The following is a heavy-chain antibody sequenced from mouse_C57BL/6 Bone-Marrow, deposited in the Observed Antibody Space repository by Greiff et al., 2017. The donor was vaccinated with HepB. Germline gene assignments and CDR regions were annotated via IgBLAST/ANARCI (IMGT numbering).Heavy chain of an antibody. V-gene: IGHV14-4*01. D-gene: IGHD2-4*01. CDR1: GFNIKDDY. CDR3: TTYYDYTYAMDY. CDR2: IDPENGDT. J-gene: IGHJ4*01. Sequence: EVKLMESGAELVRPGASVKLSCTASGFNIKDDYMHWVKQRPEQGLEWIGGIDPENGDTEYASKFQGKATITADTSSNTAYLQLSSLTSEDTAVYYCTTYYDYTYAMDYWGQGTSVTVSS.